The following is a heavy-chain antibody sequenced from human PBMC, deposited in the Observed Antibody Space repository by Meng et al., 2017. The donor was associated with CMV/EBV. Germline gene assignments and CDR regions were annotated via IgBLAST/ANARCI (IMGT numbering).Heavy chain of an antibody. J-gene: IGHJ5*02. CDR3: AKDYSSGRPRWFDP. D-gene: IGHD6-19*01. V-gene: IGHV3-23*01. CDR1: GFTFSSYA. Sequence: EVLVLEAGGCLVQPGRSLRLSCAASGFTFSSYARSWVRQAPGKGLEWVSAISGSGGSTYYADSVKGRFTISRDNSKNTPYLQMNSLRAEDTAVYYCAKDYSSGRPRWFDPWGQGTLVTVSS. CDR2: ISGSGGST.